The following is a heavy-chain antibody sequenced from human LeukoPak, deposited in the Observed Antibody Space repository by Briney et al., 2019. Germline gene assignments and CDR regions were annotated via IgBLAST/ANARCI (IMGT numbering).Heavy chain of an antibody. CDR1: GFTFSSYG. D-gene: IGHD6-13*01. J-gene: IGHJ4*02. V-gene: IGHV3-33*01. CDR2: IWYDGSNK. Sequence: GRSLRLSCAASGFTFSSYGMHWVRQAPGKGLEWVAVIWYDGSNKYNADSVKGRFTISRDNSKNTLYLQMNSLRAEDTAVYYCARDTRRSGVSAAGSYWGQGTLVTVSS. CDR3: ARDTRRSGVSAAGSY.